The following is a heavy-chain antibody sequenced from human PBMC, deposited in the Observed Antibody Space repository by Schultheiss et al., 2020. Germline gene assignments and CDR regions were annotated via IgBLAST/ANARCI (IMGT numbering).Heavy chain of an antibody. V-gene: IGHV4-31*03. Sequence: SQTLSLTCTVSGGSISSGGYYWSWIRQHPGKGLEWIGYIYYSGSTYYNPSLKSRVTISVDTSKNQFSLKLSSVTAADTAVYYCARGVRFLEWLLPARRGNWFDPWGQGTLVTVSS. J-gene: IGHJ5*02. CDR2: IYYSGST. CDR1: GGSISSGGYY. D-gene: IGHD3-3*01. CDR3: ARGVRFLEWLLPARRGNWFDP.